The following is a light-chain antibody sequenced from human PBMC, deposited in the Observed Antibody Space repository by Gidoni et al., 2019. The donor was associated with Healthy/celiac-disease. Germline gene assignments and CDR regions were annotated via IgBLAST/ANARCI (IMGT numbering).Light chain of an antibody. V-gene: IGKV3-15*01. CDR3: QQYNNWPPLT. J-gene: IGKJ4*01. CDR2: GAY. Sequence: IVMTQSPASLSVSPGERATIPCRASQSVSSNLAWYQQKPGQAPRLLIYGAYTRATGIPARFSGSGSGTEFTLTISSLQSEDFAVYYCQQYNNWPPLTFGGGTKVEIK. CDR1: QSVSSN.